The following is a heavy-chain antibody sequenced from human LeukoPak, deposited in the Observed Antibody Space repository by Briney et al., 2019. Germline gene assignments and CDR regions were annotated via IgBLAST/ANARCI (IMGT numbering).Heavy chain of an antibody. CDR2: ISYDGSNK. Sequence: GGSLRLSCAASGFTFGSYAMHWVRQAPGKGLEWVAVISYDGSNKYYADSVKGRFTISRDNSKNTLYLQMNSLRAEDTAVYYCARVWNTAHIDYWGQGTLVTVSS. D-gene: IGHD5-18*01. J-gene: IGHJ4*02. V-gene: IGHV3-30-3*01. CDR1: GFTFGSYA. CDR3: ARVWNTAHIDY.